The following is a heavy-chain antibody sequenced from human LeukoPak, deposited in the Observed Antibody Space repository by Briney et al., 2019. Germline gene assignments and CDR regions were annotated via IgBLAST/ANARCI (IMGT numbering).Heavy chain of an antibody. CDR1: GGSISSYY. CDR2: IYYSGST. J-gene: IGHJ5*02. V-gene: IGHV4-59*01. D-gene: IGHD3-3*01. CDR3: ARATSYYDFWSGYYPGNWSDP. Sequence: SETLSLTCTVSGGSISSYYWSWIRQPPGKGLEWIGYIYYSGSTNYNPSLKSRVTISVDTSKNQFSLKLSSVTAADTAVYYCARATSYYDFWSGYYPGNWSDPWGQGALVTVSS.